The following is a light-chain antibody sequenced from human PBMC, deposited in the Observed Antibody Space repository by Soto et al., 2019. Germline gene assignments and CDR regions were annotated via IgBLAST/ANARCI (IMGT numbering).Light chain of an antibody. Sequence: EILMTQSPATLSVSPGERATLSCRASQSLSRNLAWYQQKPGQAPRLLIYGASTRASGIPARFSGSGSGTESALTISSLQSEDGALDCCQRYHGWPPAFTFGPGTKVDL. V-gene: IGKV3-15*01. CDR2: GAS. CDR1: QSLSRN. CDR3: QRYHGWPPAFT. J-gene: IGKJ3*01.